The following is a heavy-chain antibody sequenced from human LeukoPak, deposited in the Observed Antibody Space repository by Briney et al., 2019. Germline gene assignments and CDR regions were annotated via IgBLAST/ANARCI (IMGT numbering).Heavy chain of an antibody. Sequence: PSETLSLTCAVYGGSFSGYYWSWIRQPPGKGLEWIGEINHSGSTNYNPSLKSRVTISVDTSKKQLSLKLSSVTAADTAVYYCARDMGYYYGILGYWGQGTLVTVSS. D-gene: IGHD3-22*01. CDR3: ARDMGYYYGILGY. CDR1: GGSFSGYY. J-gene: IGHJ4*02. CDR2: INHSGST. V-gene: IGHV4-34*01.